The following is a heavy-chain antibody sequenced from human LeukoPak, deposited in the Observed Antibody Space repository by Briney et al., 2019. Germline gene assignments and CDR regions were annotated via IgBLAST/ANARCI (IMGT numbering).Heavy chain of an antibody. V-gene: IGHV4-59*12. Sequence: SETLSLTCTVSGGSISSYYWSWIRQPPGKGLEWIGYIYYSGSTNYNPSLKSRVTISVDTSKNQFSLKLSSVTAADTAVYYCARSMAYYYDSSGYEPVWFDPWGQGTLVTVSS. CDR3: ARSMAYYYDSSGYEPVWFDP. J-gene: IGHJ5*02. CDR1: GGSISSYY. CDR2: IYYSGST. D-gene: IGHD3-22*01.